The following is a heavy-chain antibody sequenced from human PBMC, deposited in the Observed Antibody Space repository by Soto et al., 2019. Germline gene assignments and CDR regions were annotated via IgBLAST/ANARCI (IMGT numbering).Heavy chain of an antibody. D-gene: IGHD2-2*01. J-gene: IGHJ5*02. V-gene: IGHV3-9*01. CDR3: AKGGCSTTSCSLDP. Sequence: PGGSLRLSCAASGFTFSDKSMTWVRQAPGKGLEWVSGISWNSGTIGYGDSVKGRNTISRGNAKNSLHLQMNSLRAEDTALYYCAKGGCSTTSCSLDPWGQGTLVTVSS. CDR2: ISWNSGTI. CDR1: GFTFSDKS.